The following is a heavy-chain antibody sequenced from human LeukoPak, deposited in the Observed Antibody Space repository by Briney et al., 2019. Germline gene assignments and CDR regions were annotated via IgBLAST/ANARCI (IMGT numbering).Heavy chain of an antibody. V-gene: IGHV1-69*04. CDR3: ARSGHPYYYDSSGYYSQI. J-gene: IGHJ3*02. CDR1: GGTFSSYA. CDR2: IIPILGIA. D-gene: IGHD3-22*01. Sequence: SVKVSCKASGGTFSSYAISWVRQAPGQGLEWMGRIIPILGIANYAQKFQGRVAITADKSTSTAYMELSSLRSEDTAVYYCARSGHPYYYDSSGYYSQIWGQGTMVTVSS.